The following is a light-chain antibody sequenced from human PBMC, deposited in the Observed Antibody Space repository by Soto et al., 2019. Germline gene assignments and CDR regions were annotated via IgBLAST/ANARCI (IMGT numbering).Light chain of an antibody. CDR1: QSISSN. CDR3: QQYNKWPRT. Sequence: IVMTQSPATLSVSPGERATLSCRASQSISSNLAWYQQKPGQAPRLLIYGASTRATGLPARFSGSGSGTEFTLTISSLQSEDFAVYYCQQYNKWPRTFGQGTKVDI. CDR2: GAS. V-gene: IGKV3-15*01. J-gene: IGKJ1*01.